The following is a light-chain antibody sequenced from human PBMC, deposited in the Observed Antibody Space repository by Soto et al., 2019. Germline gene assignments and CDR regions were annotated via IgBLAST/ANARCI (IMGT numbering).Light chain of an antibody. V-gene: IGLV2-8*01. Sequence: QSSLTQPPSASGSPGQSVTISCTGTSSDVGEYNYVSWYQQHPGKAPKLMLYDVNKRPSGVPDRFSGSKSGNTASLTVTGLQAEAEADYYCTSYAGSINFYVFGTGTKFTVL. CDR1: SSDVGEYNY. CDR3: TSYAGSINFYV. CDR2: DVN. J-gene: IGLJ1*01.